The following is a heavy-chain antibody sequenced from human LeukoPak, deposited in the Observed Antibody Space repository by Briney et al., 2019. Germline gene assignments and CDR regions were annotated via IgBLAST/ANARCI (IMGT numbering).Heavy chain of an antibody. CDR1: GYTFTVYY. V-gene: IGHV1-2*02. D-gene: IGHD3-10*01. Sequence: ASVKVACKASGYTFTVYYIHWVRQAPGQGLEWRGWIFPSSGDTHYAQKFQGRVTMTRDTSISTAYLELTRLTSDDTAVYFCARDEGRGGDLGYWGQGTLVRVSS. J-gene: IGHJ4*02. CDR3: ARDEGRGGDLGY. CDR2: IFPSSGDT.